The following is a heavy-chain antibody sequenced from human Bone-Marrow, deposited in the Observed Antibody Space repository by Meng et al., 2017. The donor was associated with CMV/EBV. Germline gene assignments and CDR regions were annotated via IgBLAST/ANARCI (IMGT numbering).Heavy chain of an antibody. CDR1: GFTFSSYW. J-gene: IGHJ4*02. D-gene: IGHD3-22*01. CDR3: ASTSDSSGYYPGY. CDR2: IKQDGSEK. V-gene: IGHV3-7*01. Sequence: GGSLLSCAASGFTFSSYWMSWVRQAPGKGLEWVANIKQDGSEKYYVDSVKGRFTISRDNAKNSLYLQMNSLRAEDTAVYYCASTSDSSGYYPGYWCQGTQVTVSS.